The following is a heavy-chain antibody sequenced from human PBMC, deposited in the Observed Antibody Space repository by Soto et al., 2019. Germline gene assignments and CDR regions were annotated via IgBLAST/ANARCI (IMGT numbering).Heavy chain of an antibody. D-gene: IGHD6-13*01. CDR2: ISWNSGSI. CDR1: GFTFDDYA. Sequence: SLRLSCAASGFTFDDYAMHWVRQAPGKGLEWVSGISWNSGSIGYADSVKGRFTISRDNAKNSLYLQMNSLRAEDTALYYCAKDSSSWYDAFDIWGQGTMVTVSS. CDR3: AKDSSSWYDAFDI. V-gene: IGHV3-9*01. J-gene: IGHJ3*02.